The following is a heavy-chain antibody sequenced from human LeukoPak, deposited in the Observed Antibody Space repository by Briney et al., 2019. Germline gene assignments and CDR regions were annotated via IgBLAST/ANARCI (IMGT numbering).Heavy chain of an antibody. D-gene: IGHD6-19*01. Sequence: TGGSLRLSCAASGFTFSSYWMHWVRQAPGKGLVWVSRINTDGSSTSYADSVKGRFTISRDNVKNTLYLQMNSLRAEDTAVYYGARGFVARILAGAGEDFDYWGQGTLVPVPS. CDR1: GFTFSSYW. CDR2: INTDGSST. V-gene: IGHV3-74*01. J-gene: IGHJ4*02. CDR3: ARGFVARILAGAGEDFDY.